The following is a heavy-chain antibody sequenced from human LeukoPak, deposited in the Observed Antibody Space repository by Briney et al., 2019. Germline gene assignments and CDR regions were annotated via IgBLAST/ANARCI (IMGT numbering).Heavy chain of an antibody. Sequence: ASVKVSCKASGYTFTSYGTSWVRQAPGQGLEWMGWINSYNGNTNYAQRLQGRVTMTTDTSTSTAYMELRSLTSDDTAVYYCARGVIMVRGVSGVYYYYMDVWGKGTTVTVSS. CDR2: INSYNGNT. D-gene: IGHD3-10*01. CDR3: ARGVIMVRGVSGVYYYYMDV. J-gene: IGHJ6*03. V-gene: IGHV1-18*01. CDR1: GYTFTSYG.